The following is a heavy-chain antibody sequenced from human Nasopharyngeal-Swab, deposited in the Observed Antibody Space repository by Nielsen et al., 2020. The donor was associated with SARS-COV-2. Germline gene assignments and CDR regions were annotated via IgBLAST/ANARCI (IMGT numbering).Heavy chain of an antibody. CDR3: VKGVGAAAGFLLYYYYGMDV. D-gene: IGHD6-13*01. CDR2: ISYDGSNK. V-gene: IGHV3-30*18. J-gene: IGHJ6*02. Sequence: WIRQPPGRGLEWVAVISYDGSNKYYADSVKGRFTISRDNSKNTLYLQMNSLRAEDTAVYYCVKGVGAAAGFLLYYYYGMDVWGQGTTVTVSS.